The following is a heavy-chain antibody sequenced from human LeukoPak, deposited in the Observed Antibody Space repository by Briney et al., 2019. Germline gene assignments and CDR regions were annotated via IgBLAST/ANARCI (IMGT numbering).Heavy chain of an antibody. D-gene: IGHD2-2*01. Sequence: AGGPLRLSCAASGFTFSSYNMDWVRQAPGKGLEWVSFIDSSSRYIYQADSVKGQFTISRDNAKSSVFLQMNSLRAEDTAVYYCARVGGHCTSTSCPPPDYWGQGTLVTVSS. CDR2: IDSSSRYI. CDR1: GFTFSSYN. V-gene: IGHV3-21*01. CDR3: ARVGGHCTSTSCPPPDY. J-gene: IGHJ4*02.